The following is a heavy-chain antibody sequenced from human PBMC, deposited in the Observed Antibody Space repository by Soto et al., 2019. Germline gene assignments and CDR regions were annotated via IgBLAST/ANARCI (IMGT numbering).Heavy chain of an antibody. Sequence: SETPSLTCAVYGGSFSGYYWSWIRQPPGKGLEWIGEINHSGSTNYNPSLKSRVTISVDTSKNQFSLKLSSVTAADTAVYYCARGRQSVLRYFDWSNWFDPWGQGTLVTAPQ. CDR2: INHSGST. CDR1: GGSFSGYY. CDR3: ARGRQSVLRYFDWSNWFDP. V-gene: IGHV4-34*01. D-gene: IGHD3-9*01. J-gene: IGHJ5*02.